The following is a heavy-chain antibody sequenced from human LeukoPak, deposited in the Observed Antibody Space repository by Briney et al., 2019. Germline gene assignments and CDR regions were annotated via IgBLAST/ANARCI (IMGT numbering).Heavy chain of an antibody. CDR1: GGSISSSSYC. CDR3: ARSSGYLFDP. Sequence: SETLSLTCTVSGGSISSSSYCWGWVRQPPGKGLEWIGSIYYSATTYYNPSLKSRVSISVDTSKNQFSLKLSSVSAADTAVYYCARSSGYLFDPWGQGILVTVSS. CDR2: IYYSATT. D-gene: IGHD3-22*01. V-gene: IGHV4-39*01. J-gene: IGHJ5*02.